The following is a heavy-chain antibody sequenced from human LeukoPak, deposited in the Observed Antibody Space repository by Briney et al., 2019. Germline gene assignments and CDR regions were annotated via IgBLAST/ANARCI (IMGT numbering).Heavy chain of an antibody. J-gene: IGHJ4*02. Sequence: PSQTLSLTCTVSGGSISSGSYYWSWIRQPAGKGLEWIGRIYTSGSTNYNPSLKSRVTISIDTSKNKISLKLACVTAADTAVYYCAIITLDFWSGYFDYWGQGTLVTVSS. V-gene: IGHV4-61*02. D-gene: IGHD3-3*01. CDR1: GGSISSGSYY. CDR2: IYTSGST. CDR3: AIITLDFWSGYFDY.